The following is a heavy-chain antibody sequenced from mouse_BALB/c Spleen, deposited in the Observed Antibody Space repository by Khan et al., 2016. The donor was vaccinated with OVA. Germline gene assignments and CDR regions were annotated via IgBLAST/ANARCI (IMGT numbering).Heavy chain of an antibody. Sequence: EVQLQQSGTVLARPGASVKMSRKASGYTFTSYWMHWVKQRPGQGLEWIGDIYPGTTDTNYNQKFKGKAKLTAVTSTSTAYMELSSLTNEDSAVYYCTRRNWDVAWFAYWGQGTLVTVSA. V-gene: IGHV1-5*01. J-gene: IGHJ3*01. D-gene: IGHD4-1*01. CDR1: GYTFTSYW. CDR2: IYPGTTDT. CDR3: TRRNWDVAWFAY.